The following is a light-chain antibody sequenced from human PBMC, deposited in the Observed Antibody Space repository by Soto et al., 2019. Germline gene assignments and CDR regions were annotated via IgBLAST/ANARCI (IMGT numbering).Light chain of an antibody. CDR1: QSVSRNY. CDR2: GAS. Sequence: EIVLTQSPGTLSLSPGERATLSCRASQSVSRNYVAWYKQKPGQAPRLLIHGASSRATGIPERFSGSGSGKDFALPLSRLEAEDFAVYYCHQYGNARWTFGQGTKVDIK. V-gene: IGKV3-20*01. J-gene: IGKJ1*01. CDR3: HQYGNARWT.